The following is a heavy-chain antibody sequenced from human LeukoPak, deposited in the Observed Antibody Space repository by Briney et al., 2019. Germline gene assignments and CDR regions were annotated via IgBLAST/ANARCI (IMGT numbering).Heavy chain of an antibody. CDR1: GYTFTAYY. J-gene: IGHJ5*02. V-gene: IGHV1-2*02. Sequence: ASVKVSCKASGYTFTAYYIYWVRQAPGQGLEWMGWINPKSGVTDYAQRFQGRVTLTRDTSISTAYMELSRLRSDDTAIYYCATASRGYNWFDPWGQGTLVTVSS. CDR2: INPKSGVT. CDR3: ATASRGYNWFDP. D-gene: IGHD1-26*01.